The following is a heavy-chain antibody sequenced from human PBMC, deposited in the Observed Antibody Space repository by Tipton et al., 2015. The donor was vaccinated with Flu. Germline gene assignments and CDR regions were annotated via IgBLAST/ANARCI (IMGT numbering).Heavy chain of an antibody. CDR1: GGSISSYY. Sequence: LRLSCTVSGGSISSYYWAWIRQPAGKGLEWIGRIYTSGCTKYNPSLESRVTMSVDTSKNHFSLKLSSLTAADTAVYYCARGSGSGTYMIFDFWGQGTLATVSS. CDR2: IYTSGCT. D-gene: IGHD3-10*01. CDR3: ARGSGSGTYMIFDF. V-gene: IGHV4-4*07. J-gene: IGHJ4*02.